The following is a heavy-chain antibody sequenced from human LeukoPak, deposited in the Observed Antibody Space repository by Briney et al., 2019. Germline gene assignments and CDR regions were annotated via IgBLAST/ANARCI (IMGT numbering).Heavy chain of an antibody. CDR2: IRSKAYGGTT. CDR1: GFTFGDYA. CDR3: TRDTQVVPAAIPFDY. V-gene: IGHV3-49*03. D-gene: IGHD2-2*02. Sequence: GGSLRLFCTASGFTFGDYAMSWFRQAPGKGLEWVGFIRSKAYGGTTECAASVKGRFTISKDDSKSIAYLQMNSLKTEDTAVYYCTRDTQVVPAAIPFDYWGQGTLVTVSS. J-gene: IGHJ4*02.